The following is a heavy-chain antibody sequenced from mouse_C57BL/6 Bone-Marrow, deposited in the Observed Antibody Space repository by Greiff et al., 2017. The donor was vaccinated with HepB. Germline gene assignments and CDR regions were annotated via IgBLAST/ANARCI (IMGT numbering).Heavy chain of an antibody. V-gene: IGHV1-55*01. CDR1: GYTFTSYR. D-gene: IGHD1-1*01. CDR3: ARDLITTVVANDFDY. Sequence: VQLQQPGAELVKPGASVKMFCKASGYTFTSYRITWVKQRPGQGLEWIGDIYPGSGSTNYNEKFKSKATLTVDTSSSTAYMQLSSLTSEDSAVYYCARDLITTVVANDFDYWGQGTTLTVSS. J-gene: IGHJ2*01. CDR2: IYPGSGST.